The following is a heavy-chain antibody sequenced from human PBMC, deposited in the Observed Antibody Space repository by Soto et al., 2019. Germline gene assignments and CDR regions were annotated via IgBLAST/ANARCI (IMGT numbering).Heavy chain of an antibody. J-gene: IGHJ5*02. Sequence: TLSLTCTVSGGSISSGDYYWSWVRQHPGKGLEWIGYRSYSGSTYYNPSLKSRVTIVVDTSRNQFSLRLSSVTAADTAVYYCAREGGLAYCGGDCLYNWFDPWGQGTLVTVSS. V-gene: IGHV4-31*03. CDR3: AREGGLAYCGGDCLYNWFDP. D-gene: IGHD2-21*02. CDR1: GGSISSGDYY. CDR2: RSYSGST.